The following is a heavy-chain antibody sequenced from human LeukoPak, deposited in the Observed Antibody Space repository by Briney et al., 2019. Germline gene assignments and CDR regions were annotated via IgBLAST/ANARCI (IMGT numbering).Heavy chain of an antibody. Sequence: SVKVSCKASGGTFSSYAISWVRQAPGQGLEWMGGIIPIFGTASYAQKFQGRVTITADESTSTAYMELRSLRSDDTAVYYCARVGATMEQRNWGQGTLVTVSS. J-gene: IGHJ4*02. V-gene: IGHV1-69*13. CDR2: IIPIFGTA. CDR1: GGTFSSYA. D-gene: IGHD1-26*01. CDR3: ARVGATMEQRN.